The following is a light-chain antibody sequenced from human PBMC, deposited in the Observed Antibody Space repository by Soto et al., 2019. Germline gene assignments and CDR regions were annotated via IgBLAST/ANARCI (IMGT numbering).Light chain of an antibody. CDR2: DAS. Sequence: EIVLTQSPATLSLSPGERVTLSCRASQSVSSSYLAWYQQKPGQAPRLLIYDASNRATGIPARFSGSGSGTDFTLTISSLEPEDFAVYYCQQRSNWPVTFGQGTRLEIK. J-gene: IGKJ5*01. CDR1: QSVSSSY. V-gene: IGKV3-11*01. CDR3: QQRSNWPVT.